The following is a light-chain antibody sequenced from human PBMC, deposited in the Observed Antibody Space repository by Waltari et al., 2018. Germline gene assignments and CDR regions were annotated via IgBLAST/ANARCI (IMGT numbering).Light chain of an antibody. CDR2: QAS. CDR1: RTINSW. J-gene: IGKJ2*01. Sequence: DMQMTQSPSTLSASVVDRVTITCRASRTINSWLAWYQQKPGRAPQLLIYQASSLQSGVPSRFSGSGSGTEFTLTISSLQPEDFATYYCQRYNSYPYTFGQGTRLEIK. CDR3: QRYNSYPYT. V-gene: IGKV1-5*03.